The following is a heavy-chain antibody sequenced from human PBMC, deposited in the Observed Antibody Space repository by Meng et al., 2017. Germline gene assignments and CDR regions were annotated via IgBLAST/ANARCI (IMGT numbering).Heavy chain of an antibody. V-gene: IGHV3-49*04. Sequence: GESLKISCAASGFTFSSYWMHWVRQAPGKGLEWVGFIRSKAYGGTTEYAASVKGRFTISRDDSKSIAYLQMNSLKTEDTAVYYCTRAGHCGSSWPYYYYYYGMDVWGQGTTVTVSS. CDR1: GFTFSSYW. CDR2: IRSKAYGGTT. J-gene: IGHJ6*02. D-gene: IGHD6-13*01. CDR3: TRAGHCGSSWPYYYYYYGMDV.